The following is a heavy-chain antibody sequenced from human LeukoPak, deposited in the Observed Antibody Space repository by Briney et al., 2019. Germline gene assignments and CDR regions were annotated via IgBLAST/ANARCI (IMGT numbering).Heavy chain of an antibody. J-gene: IGHJ4*02. Sequence: ASVKVSCKASGYTFTGYYMHWVRQAPGQGLEWMGWINPNSGGTNYAQKFQGWVTMTRDTSISTAYMELSRLRSDDTAVYYCARESSSSSYDYWGQETLVTVSS. CDR1: GYTFTGYY. CDR3: ARESSSSSYDY. V-gene: IGHV1-2*04. D-gene: IGHD6-6*01. CDR2: INPNSGGT.